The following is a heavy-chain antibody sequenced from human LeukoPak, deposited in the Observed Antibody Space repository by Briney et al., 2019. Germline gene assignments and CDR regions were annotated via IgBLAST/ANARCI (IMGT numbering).Heavy chain of an antibody. CDR2: IYYSGST. J-gene: IGHJ4*02. D-gene: IGHD2-2*01. CDR1: GGSISSGDYY. CDR3: ARGTSIPAVLLTFDY. V-gene: IGHV4-30-4*08. Sequence: PSQTLSLTCTVSGGSISSGDYYWSWIRQPPGKGLEWIGYIYYSGSTYYNPSLKSRVTISVDTSKNQFSLKLSSVTAADTAVYYCARGTSIPAVLLTFDYWGQGTLVTVSS.